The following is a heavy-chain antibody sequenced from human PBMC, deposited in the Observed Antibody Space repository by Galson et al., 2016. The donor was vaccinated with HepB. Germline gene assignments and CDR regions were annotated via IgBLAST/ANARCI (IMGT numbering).Heavy chain of an antibody. D-gene: IGHD1-7*01. J-gene: IGHJ3*01. V-gene: IGHV3-72*01. CDR3: ARRGTAGGLDL. CDR2: FENNANSHTI. CDR1: GFTVSDYG. Sequence: SLRLSCAASGFTVSDYGMDWVRQAPGKGLEWVGRFENNANSHTILYAASVRGRFSISRDASKNSLDLEMNSLKTDDTAVYFCARRGTAGGLDLWGQGTMVAVSS.